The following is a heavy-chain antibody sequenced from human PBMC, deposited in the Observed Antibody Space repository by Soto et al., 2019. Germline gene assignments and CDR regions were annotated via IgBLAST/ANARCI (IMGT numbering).Heavy chain of an antibody. CDR1: GYTFTGYY. CDR3: ARGTYGSGSYYNPYYYYGMDV. V-gene: IGHV1-2*04. D-gene: IGHD3-10*01. J-gene: IGHJ6*02. Sequence: ASVKVSCKASGYTFTGYYMHWVRQAPGQGLEWMGWINPNSGGTNYAQKFQGWVTMTRDTSISTAYMELSRLRSDDTAVYYCARGTYGSGSYYNPYYYYGMDVWGQGTTVPVSS. CDR2: INPNSGGT.